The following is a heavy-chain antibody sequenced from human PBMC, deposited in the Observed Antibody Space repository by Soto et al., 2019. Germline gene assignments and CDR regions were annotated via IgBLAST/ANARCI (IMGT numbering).Heavy chain of an antibody. Sequence: ASVKVSCKASGYTFTSYYMHWVRQAPGQGLEWMGIINPSGGSTSYAQKFQGRVTMARDTSTSTVYMELSSLRSEDTAVYYCARVRKAMLPRYYYYGMDVWGQGTTVTVSS. D-gene: IGHD2-2*01. V-gene: IGHV1-46*01. CDR1: GYTFTSYY. CDR2: INPSGGST. CDR3: ARVRKAMLPRYYYYGMDV. J-gene: IGHJ6*02.